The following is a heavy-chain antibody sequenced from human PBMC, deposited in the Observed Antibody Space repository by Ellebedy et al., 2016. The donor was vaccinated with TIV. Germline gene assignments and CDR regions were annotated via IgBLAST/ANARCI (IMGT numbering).Heavy chain of an antibody. V-gene: IGHV3-23*01. CDR3: AKEVGVHGTPYFDF. D-gene: IGHD6-19*01. Sequence: PGGSLRLSCAASGFSFSNYAMSWVRQAPGKGLEWVSGISGSGDGPYYADSVKGRFTISRDNSKNTVFLQMNNLRVEDTAIYYCAKEVGVHGTPYFDFWGQGTLVTVSS. CDR2: ISGSGDGP. J-gene: IGHJ4*02. CDR1: GFSFSNYA.